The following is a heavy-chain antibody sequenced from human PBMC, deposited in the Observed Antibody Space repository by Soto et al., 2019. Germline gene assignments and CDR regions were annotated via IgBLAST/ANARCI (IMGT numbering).Heavy chain of an antibody. J-gene: IGHJ4*02. D-gene: IGHD6-13*01. V-gene: IGHV3-13*01. CDR1: GFTFSGFY. CDR2: IGTAGDS. Sequence: GGSLRLSCEASGFTFSGFYMNWVRQAPGKGLEWVGSIGTAGDSYYAVSMKGRFTIFRDNAKNSMSLQMNSLRAGDMAVYFCAKSEEIGTHFFDSRGQGTQVTVSS. CDR3: AKSEEIGTHFFDS.